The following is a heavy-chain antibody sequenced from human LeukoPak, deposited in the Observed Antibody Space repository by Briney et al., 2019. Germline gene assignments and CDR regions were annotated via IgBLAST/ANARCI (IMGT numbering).Heavy chain of an antibody. CDR2: IIPILVIA. CDR3: ARAQGRDGYNYGRFDY. Sequence: GASLKISCKASGGTFSSYAISWGREAPGQGLVWRWRIIPILVIANYAQKFQGRVTITADKSTSTAYMELSSLRSEDTAVYYCARAQGRDGYNYGRFDYWGQGTLVTVSS. V-gene: IGHV1-69*04. CDR1: GGTFSSYA. J-gene: IGHJ4*02. D-gene: IGHD5-24*01.